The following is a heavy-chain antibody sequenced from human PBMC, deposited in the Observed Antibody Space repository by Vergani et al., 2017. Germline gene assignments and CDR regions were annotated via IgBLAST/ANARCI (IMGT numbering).Heavy chain of an antibody. Sequence: QVQLVESGGGVVQPGKSLRLSCAASGFSFSSYGMHLVRQAPGKGLEWVAVISYDGSNKYYADSVKGRFTISRDTSKNTLYLQMNSLRAEDTAVYYCAKDLPSGTYGGDWLAPWGQGTLVTVSS. V-gene: IGHV3-30*18. J-gene: IGHJ5*02. CDR1: GFSFSSYG. CDR3: AKDLPSGTYGGDWLAP. D-gene: IGHD4-23*01. CDR2: ISYDGSNK.